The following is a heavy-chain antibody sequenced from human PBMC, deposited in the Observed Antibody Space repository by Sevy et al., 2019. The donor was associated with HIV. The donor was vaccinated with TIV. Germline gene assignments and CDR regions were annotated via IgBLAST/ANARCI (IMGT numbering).Heavy chain of an antibody. D-gene: IGHD1-26*01. CDR2: IWYDGSNK. Sequence: GGSLRLSCAASGFTFSSYGMHWVRQAPGKGLEWVAVIWYDGSNKYCADSVKGRFTISRDNSKNTLYLQMNSLRAEDTAVYYCARDKGIVGATGWFDPWGQGTLVTVSS. CDR3: ARDKGIVGATGWFDP. V-gene: IGHV3-33*01. CDR1: GFTFSSYG. J-gene: IGHJ5*02.